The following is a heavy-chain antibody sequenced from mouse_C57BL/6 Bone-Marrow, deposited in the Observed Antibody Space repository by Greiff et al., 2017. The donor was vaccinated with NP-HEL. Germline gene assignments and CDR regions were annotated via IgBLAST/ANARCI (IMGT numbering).Heavy chain of an antibody. Sequence: VKLVESGAELARPGASVKLSCKASGYTFTSYGISWVKQRTGQGLEWIGEIYPRSGNTYYNEKFKGKATLTADKSSSTAYMELRSLTSEDSAVYFCASYYDYDPFAYWGQGTLVTVSA. CDR2: IYPRSGNT. V-gene: IGHV1-81*01. CDR1: GYTFTSYG. J-gene: IGHJ3*01. CDR3: ASYYDYDPFAY. D-gene: IGHD2-4*01.